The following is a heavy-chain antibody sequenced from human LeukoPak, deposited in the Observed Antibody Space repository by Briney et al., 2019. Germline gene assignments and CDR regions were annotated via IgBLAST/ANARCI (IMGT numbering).Heavy chain of an antibody. CDR2: IPYDGSNK. CDR3: AKGQTYYYGSGSYCRY. V-gene: IGHV3-30*04. Sequence: GALRLSCAASGFTFSSYAMHCVRQAPGKGLEWVALIPYDGSNKYYADSVKGRFTVSRDNSKNTLYLQMNSLRAEDTAVYYCAKGQTYYYGSGSYCRYWGQGTLVTVSS. D-gene: IGHD3-10*01. J-gene: IGHJ4*02. CDR1: GFTFSSYA.